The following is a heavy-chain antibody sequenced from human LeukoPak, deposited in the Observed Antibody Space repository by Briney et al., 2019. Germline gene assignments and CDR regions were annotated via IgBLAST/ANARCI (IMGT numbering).Heavy chain of an antibody. CDR2: ISYDGGNK. Sequence: GGSLRLSCAASGFPFSDYAMHWVRQAPGKGLEWVAVISYDGGNKYYADSVKGRFTISRDNSKNTLYLQMNSLRAEDTAVYYCARDFSRGSYKGRDYYMDVWGKGTTVTVSS. D-gene: IGHD1-26*01. CDR1: GFPFSDYA. V-gene: IGHV3-30*19. J-gene: IGHJ6*03. CDR3: ARDFSRGSYKGRDYYMDV.